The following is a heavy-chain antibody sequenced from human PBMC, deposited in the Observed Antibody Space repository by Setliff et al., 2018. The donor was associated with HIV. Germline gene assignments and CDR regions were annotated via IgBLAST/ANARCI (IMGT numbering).Heavy chain of an antibody. Sequence: SETLSLTCAVYGESFSGYYWTWIRQPAGKGLEWLGEINHSGRARYNPSLKGRVTILVDTSKNQFSLRLSSVTAADTAVYYCARGAPYCNHGVCHLFDYWGHGNRVTVSS. CDR1: GESFSGYY. J-gene: IGHJ4*01. V-gene: IGHV4-34*01. CDR2: INHSGRA. CDR3: ARGAPYCNHGVCHLFDY. D-gene: IGHD2-8*01.